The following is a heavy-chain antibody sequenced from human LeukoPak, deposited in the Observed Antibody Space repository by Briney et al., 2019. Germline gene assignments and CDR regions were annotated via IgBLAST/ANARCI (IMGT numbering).Heavy chain of an antibody. CDR1: GFTFSSYW. J-gene: IGHJ5*02. CDR2: IKQDGGEK. V-gene: IGHV3-7*01. CDR3: AKDSISSWLGRFDP. Sequence: GGSLRLSCAASGFTFSSYWMSWVRQAPGKGLEWVANIKQDGGEKYYVDSVKGRFTISRDNAKNSLYLQMNSLRAEDTAVYYCAKDSISSWLGRFDPWGQGTLVTVSS. D-gene: IGHD6-13*01.